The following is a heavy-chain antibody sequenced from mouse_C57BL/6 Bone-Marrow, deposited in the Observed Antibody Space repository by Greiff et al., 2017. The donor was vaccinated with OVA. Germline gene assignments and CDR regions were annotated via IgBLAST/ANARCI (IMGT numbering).Heavy chain of an antibody. CDR3: ARLGDWYFDV. Sequence: QVQLKESGPELVKPGASVKLSCKASGYTFTSYEINWVKQRPGRGLEWIGWIYPRDGSTKYNEKFKGKATLTVDTSSSTAYMEIHSLTSEDAAVYFCARLGDWYFDVWGTGTTVTVSS. CDR1: GYTFTSYE. CDR2: IYPRDGST. J-gene: IGHJ1*03. V-gene: IGHV1-85*01.